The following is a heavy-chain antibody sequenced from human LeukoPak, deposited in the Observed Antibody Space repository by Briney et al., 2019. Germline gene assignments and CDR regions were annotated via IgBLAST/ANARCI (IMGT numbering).Heavy chain of an antibody. CDR3: ARADGSAYFDY. D-gene: IGHD3-22*01. J-gene: IGHJ4*02. V-gene: IGHV3-21*01. Sequence: GGSLRLSCAASGFTFSSYSMNWIRQAPGKGLEWVSSISSSSSYIYYADSVKGRFTISRDNAKNSLYLQMNSLRAEDTAVYYCARADGSAYFDYWGQGTLVTVSS. CDR1: GFTFSSYS. CDR2: ISSSSSYI.